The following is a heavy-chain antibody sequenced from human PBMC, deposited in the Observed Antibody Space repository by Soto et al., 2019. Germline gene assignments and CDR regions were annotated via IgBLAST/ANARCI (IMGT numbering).Heavy chain of an antibody. D-gene: IGHD3-10*01. Sequence: QVQLVQSGAEVKKPGSSVKVSCKASGGTFSSYAISWVRQAPGQGLEWMGGIIPIFGTANYAQKFQGSVTSTADKSTSTAYMELSSRRSEETGVYYCARSRSVRGVLRWSYQPMDVWGQGTTVTVSS. J-gene: IGHJ6*02. CDR1: GGTFSSYA. V-gene: IGHV1-69*06. CDR3: ARSRSVRGVLRWSYQPMDV. CDR2: IIPIFGTA.